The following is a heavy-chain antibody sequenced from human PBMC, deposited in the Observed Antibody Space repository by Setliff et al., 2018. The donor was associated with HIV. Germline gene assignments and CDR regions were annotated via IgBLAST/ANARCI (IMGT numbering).Heavy chain of an antibody. Sequence: GGSLRLSCGASGFTFRDYLMIWVRQAPGKGLECVANINQDGSEKYHVGSVKGRFTISRDNAKSSLYLQMSSLTAEDTAVYYCVRDYMWAFDYWGQGTLVTVSS. V-gene: IGHV3-7*01. CDR2: INQDGSEK. D-gene: IGHD1-26*01. CDR1: GFTFRDYL. J-gene: IGHJ4*02. CDR3: VRDYMWAFDY.